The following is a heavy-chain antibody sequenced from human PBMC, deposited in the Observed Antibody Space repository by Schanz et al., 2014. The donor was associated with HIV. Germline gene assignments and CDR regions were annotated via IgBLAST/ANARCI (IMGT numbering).Heavy chain of an antibody. J-gene: IGHJ4*02. D-gene: IGHD3-16*02. CDR3: ATCRCDGELSLLRY. CDR1: GYTFIGYY. V-gene: IGHV1-2*02. CDR2: INPDNAGR. Sequence: QVQLVQSGAAVKKPGASVKVSCKASGYTFIGYYMHWVRQAPGQGLEWMGWINPDNAGRNYAQKFEGRVPMTRHPSISTPFMELGGLRSDDTAVNFCATCRCDGELSLLRYWGQGTLVTVSS.